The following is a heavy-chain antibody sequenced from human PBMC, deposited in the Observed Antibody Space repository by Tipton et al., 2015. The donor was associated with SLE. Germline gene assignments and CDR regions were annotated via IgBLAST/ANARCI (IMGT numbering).Heavy chain of an antibody. J-gene: IGHJ6*03. CDR2: INHSGST. CDR3: AREPVYYYYYMDV. CDR1: GGSFSGYY. V-gene: IGHV4-34*01. Sequence: LSLTCAVYGGSFSGYYWSWIRQPPGKGLEWIGEINHSGSTNYNPSLKSRVTISVDTSKNQFSLKLSSVTAADTAVYYCAREPVYYYYYMDVWGKGTTVTVSS.